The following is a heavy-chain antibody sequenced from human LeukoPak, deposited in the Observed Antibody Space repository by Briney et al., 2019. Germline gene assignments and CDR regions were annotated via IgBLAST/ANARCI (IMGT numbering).Heavy chain of an antibody. J-gene: IGHJ5*02. CDR1: GGSISSSSYY. V-gene: IGHV4-39*01. Sequence: PSETLSLTCTVSGGSISSSSYYWGWIRQPPGEGLEWIGSIYYSGSTYYNPSLKSRVTISVDTSKNQFSLKLGSVTAADTAVYYCARRYYDSSGLFDPWGQGTLVTVSS. CDR2: IYYSGST. CDR3: ARRYYDSSGLFDP. D-gene: IGHD3-22*01.